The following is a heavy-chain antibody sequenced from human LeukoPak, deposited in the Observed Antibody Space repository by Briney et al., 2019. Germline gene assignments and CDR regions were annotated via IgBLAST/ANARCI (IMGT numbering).Heavy chain of an antibody. CDR1: GYTFTSYG. CDR3: AIPLSSGWCRGAFDI. Sequence: ASVKVSCKASGYTFTSYGISWVRQAPGQGLEWMGWISAYNGNTNYAQKLQGRVTMTTDTSTSTAYMELRSLRSDDTAVYYCAIPLSSGWCRGAFDIWGQGTMVTVSS. V-gene: IGHV1-18*01. D-gene: IGHD6-19*01. CDR2: ISAYNGNT. J-gene: IGHJ3*02.